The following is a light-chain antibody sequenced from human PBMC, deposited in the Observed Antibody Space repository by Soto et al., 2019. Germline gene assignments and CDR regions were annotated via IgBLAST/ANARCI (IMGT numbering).Light chain of an antibody. Sequence: QSALTQPPSVSGSPGQSVTISCTGTNSDVGNYDRVSWYRQPPGTAPKVMIYEVSNRPSGVPDRFSGSKSGNTASLTISGLQAEDEADYYCSSYSTTSTVVFGGGTKLTVL. V-gene: IGLV2-18*02. CDR2: EVS. CDR1: NSDVGNYDR. J-gene: IGLJ2*01. CDR3: SSYSTTSTVV.